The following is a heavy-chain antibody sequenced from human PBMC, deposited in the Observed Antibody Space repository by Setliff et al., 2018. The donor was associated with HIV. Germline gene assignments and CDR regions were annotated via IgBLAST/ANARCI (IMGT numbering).Heavy chain of an antibody. CDR2: IHYNEKT. D-gene: IGHD3-22*01. V-gene: IGHV4-34*01. CDR3: ASRVYYYDSNNFLREEGFDP. J-gene: IGHJ5*02. Sequence: SETLSLTCAVYGGSFSGYYWSWIRQPPGKGLEYIGSIHYNEKTYYNPSLKSRVTISIDTSKNQFSLNLTSVTAADTAVYYCASRVYYYDSNNFLREEGFDPWGQGTLVTVSS. CDR1: GGSFSGYY.